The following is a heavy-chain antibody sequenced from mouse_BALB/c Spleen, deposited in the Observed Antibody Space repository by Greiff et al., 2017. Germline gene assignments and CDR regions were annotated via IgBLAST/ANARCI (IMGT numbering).Heavy chain of an antibody. D-gene: IGHD1-2*01. CDR1: GYTFTSYV. CDR2: INPYNDGT. J-gene: IGHJ2*01. Sequence: EVKLMESGPELVKPGASVKMSCKASGYTFTSYVMHWVKQKPGQGLEWIGYINPYNDGTKYNEKFKGKATLTSDKSSSTAYMDLSSLTSEDSAVYYCARGGTATFDYWGQGTTLTVSA. V-gene: IGHV1-14*01. CDR3: ARGGTATFDY.